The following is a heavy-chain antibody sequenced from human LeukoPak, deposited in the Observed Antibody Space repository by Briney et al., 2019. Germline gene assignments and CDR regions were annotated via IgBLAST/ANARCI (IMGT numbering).Heavy chain of an antibody. CDR1: GASFSGYY. V-gene: IGHV4-34*01. J-gene: IGHJ4*02. CDR3: ARSAPLYGRPSFDY. D-gene: IGHD2/OR15-2a*01. CDR2: INHSVST. Sequence: SETLSLTCAVYGASFSGYYWSWVRQPPGKGLEWVGEINHSVSTNYNPYLKSRVTISVDTSKNQFSLKLSSVTAADTAVYYCARSAPLYGRPSFDYWGQGTLVTVSS.